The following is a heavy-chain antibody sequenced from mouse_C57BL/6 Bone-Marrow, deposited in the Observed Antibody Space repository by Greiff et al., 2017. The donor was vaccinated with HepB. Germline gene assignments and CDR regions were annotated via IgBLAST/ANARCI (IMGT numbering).Heavy chain of an antibody. V-gene: IGHV5-4*03. CDR1: GFTFSSYA. CDR2: ISDGGSYT. Sequence: EVKVEESGGGLVKPGGSLKLSCAASGFTFSSYAMSWVRQTPEKRLEWVATISDGGSYTYYPDNVKGRFTISRDNAKNNLYLQMSHLKSEDTAMYYCARGGFPAWFAYWGQGTLVTVSA. CDR3: ARGGFPAWFAY. J-gene: IGHJ3*01.